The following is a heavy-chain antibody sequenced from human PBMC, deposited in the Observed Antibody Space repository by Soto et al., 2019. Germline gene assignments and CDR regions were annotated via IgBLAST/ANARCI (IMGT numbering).Heavy chain of an antibody. J-gene: IGHJ4*02. Sequence: QVQLVESGGGVVQPGRSLRLSCAASGFTFSSHGMHWVRQAPGKGLEWVAVISYDGSNKYFADSVKGRFTISRDNSKNTLYLQMNSLRAEDTAVYYCAKDRGFNIMTTSDYWGQGTLVTVSS. V-gene: IGHV3-30*18. D-gene: IGHD5-12*01. CDR1: GFTFSSHG. CDR2: ISYDGSNK. CDR3: AKDRGFNIMTTSDY.